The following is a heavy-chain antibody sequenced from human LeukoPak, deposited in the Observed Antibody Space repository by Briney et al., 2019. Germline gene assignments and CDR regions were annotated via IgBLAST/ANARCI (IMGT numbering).Heavy chain of an antibody. V-gene: IGHV3-23*01. CDR1: GFTFSSYA. J-gene: IGHJ6*02. Sequence: PGGSLRLSCAASGFTFSSYAMSWVRQAPGKGLEWVSAISGSGGSTYYADSVKGRFTISRDNSKNTLYLQMNSLRAEDTAVYYCARVFRFTYGMDVWGQGTTVTVSS. CDR3: ARVFRFTYGMDV. CDR2: ISGSGGST. D-gene: IGHD3-9*01.